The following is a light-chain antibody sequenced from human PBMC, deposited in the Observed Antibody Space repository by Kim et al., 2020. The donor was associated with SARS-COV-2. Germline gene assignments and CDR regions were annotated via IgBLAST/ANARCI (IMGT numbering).Light chain of an antibody. J-gene: IGKJ2*01. CDR1: QSVSSSY. CDR2: GAS. V-gene: IGKV3-20*01. Sequence: LSPGERATLSCRASQSVSSSYLAWYQQKPGQAPRLLIYGASSRATGIPDRFSGSGSGTDFTLTISRLEPEDFAVYYCQQYGSSRAFGQGTKLEI. CDR3: QQYGSSRA.